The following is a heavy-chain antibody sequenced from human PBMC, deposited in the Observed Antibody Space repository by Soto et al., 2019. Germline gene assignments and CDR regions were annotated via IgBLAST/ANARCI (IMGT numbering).Heavy chain of an antibody. D-gene: IGHD3-22*01. CDR3: AADPHYYDSSGYYSGHGAFDI. CDR1: GFTFTSSA. V-gene: IGHV1-58*01. J-gene: IGHJ3*02. CDR2: IVVGSGNT. Sequence: ASVKVSCKASGFTFTSSAVQWVRQARGQRLEWIGWIVVGSGNTNYAQKFQERVTITRDMSTSTAYMELSSLRSEDTAVYYCAADPHYYDSSGYYSGHGAFDIWG.